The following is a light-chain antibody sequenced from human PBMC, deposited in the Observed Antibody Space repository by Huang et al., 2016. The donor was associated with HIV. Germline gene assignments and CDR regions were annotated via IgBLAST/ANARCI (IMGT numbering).Light chain of an antibody. CDR3: QQRSNWPPRYT. V-gene: IGKV3-11*01. CDR2: DAS. J-gene: IGKJ2*01. CDR1: QSVSSY. Sequence: EIVLTQSPATLSLSPGERATLSCRASQSVSSYLAWYQQKPGQAPRLLISDASNRDAGIPARFSGSGSGADFTRTISSLEPEDFAVYYCQQRSNWPPRYTFGQGTKLEIK.